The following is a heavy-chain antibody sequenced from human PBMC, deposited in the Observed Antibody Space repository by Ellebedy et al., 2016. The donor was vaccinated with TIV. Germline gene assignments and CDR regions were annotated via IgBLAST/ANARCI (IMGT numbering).Heavy chain of an antibody. J-gene: IGHJ4*02. Sequence: GGSLRLSCAASGFSFSTYNMNWVRQAPGKGLEWVSYISTSGNIIYYADSVKGRFTISRDNAKNSLFLHMTSLRDEDTAVYYCVTDPAKTGERSTWYFDYWGQGTLVTVSS. D-gene: IGHD7-27*01. CDR3: VTDPAKTGERSTWYFDY. CDR2: ISTSGNII. CDR1: GFSFSTYN. V-gene: IGHV3-48*02.